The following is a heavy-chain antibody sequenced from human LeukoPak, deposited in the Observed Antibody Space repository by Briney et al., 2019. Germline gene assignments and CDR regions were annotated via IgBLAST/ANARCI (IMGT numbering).Heavy chain of an antibody. Sequence: GGSLRLSCAASGFTFSSYWMHWVRQAPGKGLVWVSRINSDGSSTSYADSVKGRFTISRGNAKNTLYLQMNSLRAEDTAVYYCARDLHSSGWYNGYYYYYGMDVWGKGTTVTVSS. D-gene: IGHD6-19*01. CDR2: INSDGSST. J-gene: IGHJ6*04. CDR1: GFTFSSYW. V-gene: IGHV3-74*01. CDR3: ARDLHSSGWYNGYYYYYGMDV.